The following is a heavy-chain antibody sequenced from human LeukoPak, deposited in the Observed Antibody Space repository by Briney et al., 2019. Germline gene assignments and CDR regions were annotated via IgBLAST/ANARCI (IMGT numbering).Heavy chain of an antibody. V-gene: IGHV4-39*01. J-gene: IGHJ2*01. Sequence: SETLSLTCTVSGGSISSYYWGWIRQPPGKGLEWIGSIYYSGSTYYNPSLKSRVTISVDTSKNQFSLKLSSVTAADTAVYYCARRLNFEDYGDYLRGASYWYFDLWGRGTLVTVSS. CDR1: GGSISSYY. CDR2: IYYSGST. D-gene: IGHD4-17*01. CDR3: ARRLNFEDYGDYLRGASYWYFDL.